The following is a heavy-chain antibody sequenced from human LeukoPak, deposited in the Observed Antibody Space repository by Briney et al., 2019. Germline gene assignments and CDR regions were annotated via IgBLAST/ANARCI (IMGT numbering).Heavy chain of an antibody. J-gene: IGHJ6*03. CDR2: IKEDGSEK. CDR1: GFTFRRYW. CDR3: ARVGVGVVVVAARVRPHYYYYYMDV. D-gene: IGHD2-15*01. Sequence: GGSLRLSCVASGFTFRRYWMTWVRQAPGKKPEWVANIKEDGSEKYYDDSVKGRFTISRDNAKNSLYLQMNSLRAEDTAVYYCARVGVGVVVVAARVRPHYYYYYMDVWGKGTTVTISS. V-gene: IGHV3-7*01.